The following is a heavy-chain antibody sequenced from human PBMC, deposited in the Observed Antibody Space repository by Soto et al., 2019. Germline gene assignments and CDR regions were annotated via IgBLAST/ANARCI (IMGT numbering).Heavy chain of an antibody. CDR2: IYWDDDK. V-gene: IGHV2-5*02. D-gene: IGHD6-13*01. CDR3: AHRMMFSSSSAFDY. J-gene: IGHJ4*02. Sequence: GLDLEWLALIYWDDDKRYSPSLDTRLTITKDTSKNQVVLTMTNMDPVDTATYYCAHRMMFSSSSAFDYWGQGTLVTVSS.